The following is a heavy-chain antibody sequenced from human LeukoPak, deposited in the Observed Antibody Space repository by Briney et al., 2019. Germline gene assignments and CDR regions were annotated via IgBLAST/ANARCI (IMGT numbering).Heavy chain of an antibody. Sequence: GGSLRLSCAASGFTFDDYGMSWVRQAPGKGLEWVSGINWNGGSTGYADSVKGRFTISRDNAKNSLYLQMNSLRAEDTALYYWARPYRGYFGGPFASGARGPRVTVPS. CDR2: INWNGGST. CDR3: ARPYRGYFGGPFAS. D-gene: IGHD3-16*01. V-gene: IGHV3-20*04. CDR1: GFTFDDYG. J-gene: IGHJ4*02.